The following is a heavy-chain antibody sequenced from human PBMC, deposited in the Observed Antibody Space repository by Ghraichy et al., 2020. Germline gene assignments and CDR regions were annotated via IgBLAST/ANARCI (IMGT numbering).Heavy chain of an antibody. CDR2: IKPDVSER. J-gene: IGHJ2*01. CDR1: GFTFSSYW. V-gene: IGHV3-7*03. D-gene: IGHD6-19*01. Sequence: GGSLRLSCAASGFTFSSYWMSWVRQAPGKGLEWVANIKPDVSERYYLDSVKGRFTISRDNAENSLYLQMHSLRAEDTAVYYCARIVAVAGTWIWYLDLWGRGTLVSVSS. CDR3: ARIVAVAGTWIWYLDL.